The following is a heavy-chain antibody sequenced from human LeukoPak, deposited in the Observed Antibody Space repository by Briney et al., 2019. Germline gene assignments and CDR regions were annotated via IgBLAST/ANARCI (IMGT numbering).Heavy chain of an antibody. CDR1: GGSISSYY. CDR2: IYYSGST. V-gene: IGHV4-59*12. CDR3: ARDRSGRISGYYYYMDV. D-gene: IGHD3-10*01. J-gene: IGHJ6*03. Sequence: SETLSLTCTVSGGSISSYYWSWIRQPPGKGLEWIGYIYYSGSTNYNPSLKSRVTISVDTSKNQFSLKLSSVTAADTAVYYCARDRSGRISGYYYYMDVWGKGTTVTVSS.